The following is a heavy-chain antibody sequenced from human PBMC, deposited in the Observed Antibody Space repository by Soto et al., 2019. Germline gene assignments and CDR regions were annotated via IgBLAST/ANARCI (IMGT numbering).Heavy chain of an antibody. D-gene: IGHD6-19*01. CDR3: AIHAKAVAGNFDY. CDR1: GDPFSGYS. Sequence: SETLSPTCTLSGDPFSGYSWSWIRQPPGKGLEWLVYIYYTGSTNYNPSLKSRVTISVDTSKHQFSLKLSSVTAADTAVYYCAIHAKAVAGNFDYWGQGSLRTL. CDR2: IYYTGST. J-gene: IGHJ4*02. V-gene: IGHV4-59*08.